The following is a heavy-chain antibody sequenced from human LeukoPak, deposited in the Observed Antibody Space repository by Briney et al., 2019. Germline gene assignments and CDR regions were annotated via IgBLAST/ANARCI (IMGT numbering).Heavy chain of an antibody. CDR1: GYTFTSYG. CDR2: ISAYNGST. V-gene: IGHV1-18*01. J-gene: IGHJ6*03. CDR3: ARGPGGSSYYYYYYMDV. D-gene: IGHD3-10*01. Sequence: GASVKVSCKASGYTFTSYGISWVRQAPGQGLEWMGWISAYNGSTNYAQKLQGRVTMTTDTSTSTAYMELRSLRSDDTAVYYCARGPGGSSYYYYYYMDVWGKGTTVTVSS.